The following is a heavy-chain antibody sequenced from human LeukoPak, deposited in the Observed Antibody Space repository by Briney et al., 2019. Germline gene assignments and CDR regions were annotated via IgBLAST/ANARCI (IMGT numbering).Heavy chain of an antibody. V-gene: IGHV4-39*02. CDR1: GGSISSSSYY. Sequence: SETLSLTCTVSGGSISSSSYYWGWIRQPPGKGLEWIGSIYYSGSTYYNPSLKSRVTISVDTSKNQFSLKLSSVTAADTAVYYCAREGEWSVGVSAPDYWGQGTLVTVSS. D-gene: IGHD3-3*01. CDR3: AREGEWSVGVSAPDY. CDR2: IYYSGST. J-gene: IGHJ4*02.